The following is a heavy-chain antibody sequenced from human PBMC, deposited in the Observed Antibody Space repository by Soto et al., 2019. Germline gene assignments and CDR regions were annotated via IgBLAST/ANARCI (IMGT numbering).Heavy chain of an antibody. V-gene: IGHV3-15*07. D-gene: IGHD3-3*01. CDR1: GFTFNDAW. J-gene: IGHJ6*02. CDR2: IKGKTDGGTT. Sequence: GGSLRLSCAASGFTFNDAWMTWVRQAPGKGLEWVGRIKGKTDGGTTDYAAPVKGRFTISRDDSKTTLYLQMNSLKTEDTAVYYCTTLSITIFGVVLMDVWGQGTTVTVSS. CDR3: TTLSITIFGVVLMDV.